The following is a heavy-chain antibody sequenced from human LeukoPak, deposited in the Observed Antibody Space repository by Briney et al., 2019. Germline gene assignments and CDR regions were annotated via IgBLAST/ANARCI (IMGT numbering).Heavy chain of an antibody. J-gene: IGHJ4*02. CDR1: GYTFTGYY. Sequence: ASVKVSCKASGYTFTGYYMHWVRQAPGQGLEWMGWINPNSGGTNYAQKFQGRVTMTRDTSISTAYMELSRLRSDDTAVYDCAVITMVRGPFDYWGQGTLVTVCS. D-gene: IGHD3-10*01. CDR2: INPNSGGT. V-gene: IGHV1-2*02. CDR3: AVITMVRGPFDY.